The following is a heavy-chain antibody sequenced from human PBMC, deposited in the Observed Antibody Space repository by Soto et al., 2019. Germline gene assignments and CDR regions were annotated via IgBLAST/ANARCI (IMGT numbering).Heavy chain of an antibody. Sequence: QVQLKQSGTEVKKPGASVTVSCKASGYTSADFGISWVRQAPGQGLEWRGWVSGNNGASNPAPKVQGRITMTLDTSTGVSYMALRSLRSDDTAIYYCVRDQKYFRVNGNWFDSWGQGTLVSVSS. J-gene: IGHJ5*01. CDR3: VRDQKYFRVNGNWFDS. V-gene: IGHV1-18*04. CDR2: VSGNNGAS. CDR1: GYTSADFG. D-gene: IGHD2-2*01.